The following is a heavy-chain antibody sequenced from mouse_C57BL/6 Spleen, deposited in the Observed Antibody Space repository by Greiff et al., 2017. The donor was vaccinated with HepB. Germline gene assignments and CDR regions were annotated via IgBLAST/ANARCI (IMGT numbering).Heavy chain of an antibody. CDR3: ARSPFYYGSPYYAMDY. J-gene: IGHJ4*01. Sequence: VKVVESGPELVKPGASVKISCKASGYAFSSSWMNWVKQRPGKGLEWIGRIYPGDGDTNYNGKFKGKATLTADKSSSTAYMQLSSLTSEDSAVYFCARSPFYYGSPYYAMDYWGQGTSVTVSS. D-gene: IGHD1-1*01. V-gene: IGHV1-82*01. CDR1: GYAFSSSW. CDR2: IYPGDGDT.